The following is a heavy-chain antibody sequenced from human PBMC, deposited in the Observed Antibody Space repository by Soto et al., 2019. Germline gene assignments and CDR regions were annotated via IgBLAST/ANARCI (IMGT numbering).Heavy chain of an antibody. D-gene: IGHD6-13*01. CDR2: IYYSGTT. V-gene: IGHV4-28*03. J-gene: IGHJ4*02. Sequence: SQTLSLTCAVSGYSISSSNWWGWIRQPPGKGLEWMGYIYYSGTTCYNPSLKSRVTMSVDTSKNQFSLKLTSVTAVDTAVYYCAREGDTSRFFDYWGQGSLVTVS. CDR1: GYSISSSNW. CDR3: AREGDTSRFFDY.